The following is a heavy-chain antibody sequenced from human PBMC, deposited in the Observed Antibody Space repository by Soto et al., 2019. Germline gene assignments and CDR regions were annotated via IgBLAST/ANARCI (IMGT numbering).Heavy chain of an antibody. CDR1: GFTFSSYG. V-gene: IGHV3-33*01. Sequence: GGSLRLSCAASGFTFSSYGMHWVRQAPGKGLEWVAVIWYDGSNKYYADSVKGRFTISRDNSKNTLYLQMNSLRAEDTAVYYCARVAYYYGSGSYYYPPYYYYMDVWGKGTTVTVSS. J-gene: IGHJ6*03. CDR3: ARVAYYYGSGSYYYPPYYYYMDV. CDR2: IWYDGSNK. D-gene: IGHD3-10*01.